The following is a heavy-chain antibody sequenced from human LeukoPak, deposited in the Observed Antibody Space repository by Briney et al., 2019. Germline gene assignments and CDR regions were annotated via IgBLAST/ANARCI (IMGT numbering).Heavy chain of an antibody. V-gene: IGHV4-30-2*01. CDR1: GGSISSGGYS. J-gene: IGHJ5*02. CDR2: IYHSGST. Sequence: SETLSLTCAVSGGSISSGGYSWSWIRQPPGKGLEWIGYIYHSGSTYYNPSLKSRVTISVDRSKNQFSLKLSSVTAADTAVYYCARRYCSGGSCYSDNWFDPWGQGTLVTVSS. D-gene: IGHD2-15*01. CDR3: ARRYCSGGSCYSDNWFDP.